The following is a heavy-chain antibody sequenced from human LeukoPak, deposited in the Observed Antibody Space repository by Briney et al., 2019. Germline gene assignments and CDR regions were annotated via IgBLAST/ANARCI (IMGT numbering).Heavy chain of an antibody. CDR1: EFTFSSYA. CDR3: ARDCRGYCSGGSR. V-gene: IGHV3-23*01. CDR2: ISGSGATT. J-gene: IGHJ4*02. D-gene: IGHD2-15*01. Sequence: GGSLRLSCAASEFTFSSYAMTWVRQAPGKGLDWVSAISGSGATTYSADSVKGRFTISRDNSKNTLYLQMNSLRVEDTAVYYCARDCRGYCSGGSRWGQGTLVTVSS.